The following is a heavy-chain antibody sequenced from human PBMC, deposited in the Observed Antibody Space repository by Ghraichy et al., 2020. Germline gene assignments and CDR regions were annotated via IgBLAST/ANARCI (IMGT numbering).Heavy chain of an antibody. CDR1: GLTVSGNY. Sequence: GGSLRLSCAASGLTVSGNYMSWVRQAPGKGLEWVSVISGGGSTNYADSVKGRFTISRDHSKNTLYLQMNNLRADDTAVYYCASSGVGSRHYGMDVWGQGTTITVSS. D-gene: IGHD3-10*01. J-gene: IGHJ6*02. CDR2: ISGGGST. V-gene: IGHV3-53*01. CDR3: ASSGVGSRHYGMDV.